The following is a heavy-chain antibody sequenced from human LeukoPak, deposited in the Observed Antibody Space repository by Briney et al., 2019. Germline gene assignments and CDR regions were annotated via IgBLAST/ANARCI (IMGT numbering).Heavy chain of an antibody. CDR3: ARDMGTYYDILTGYYQRDYFDY. CDR1: GYTFTAYY. J-gene: IGHJ4*02. V-gene: IGHV1-2*02. D-gene: IGHD3-9*01. CDR2: INPMNGGT. Sequence: ASVRVSCKTSGYTFTAYYIHWVRQAPGQGLEWMGWINPMNGGTEYAQNFQGSVTMTRDTSISTAYLEVSRLTSDDTAVYYCARDMGTYYDILTGYYQRDYFDYWGQGTLVTVSS.